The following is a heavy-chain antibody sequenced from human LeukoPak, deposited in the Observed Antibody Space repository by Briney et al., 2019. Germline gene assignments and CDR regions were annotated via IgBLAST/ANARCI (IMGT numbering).Heavy chain of an antibody. CDR3: ATETTVVTPFALRTLKMGWFDP. CDR2: INPSGGST. D-gene: IGHD4-23*01. V-gene: IGHV1-46*01. CDR1: GYTFINYY. Sequence: ASVKASCKASGYTFINYYMHWVRQAPGQGLGWMGIINPSGGSTTYAQKFQGRVTMTRDTSTSTVYMELSSLRSEDTAVYYCATETTVVTPFALRTLKMGWFDPWGQGTLVTVSS. J-gene: IGHJ5*02.